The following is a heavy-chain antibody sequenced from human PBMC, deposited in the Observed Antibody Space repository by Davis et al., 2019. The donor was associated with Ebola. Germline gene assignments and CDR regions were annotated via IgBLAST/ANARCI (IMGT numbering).Heavy chain of an antibody. CDR1: GFIFNTFG. D-gene: IGHD6-19*01. Sequence: GGSLRLSCAASGFIFNTFGMHWVRQAPGKGLEWVSFIRYDGDSIFYADFVKGRFTISRDNSKNTLYLQMNSLRAEDTAVYSCAKDYGLAVSFYGYIDLWGRGTLVTVSS. CDR3: AKDYGLAVSFYGYIDL. CDR2: IRYDGDSI. V-gene: IGHV3-30*02. J-gene: IGHJ2*01.